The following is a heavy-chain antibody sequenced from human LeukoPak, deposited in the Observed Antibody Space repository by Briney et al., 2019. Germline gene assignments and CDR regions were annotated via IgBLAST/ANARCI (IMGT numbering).Heavy chain of an antibody. J-gene: IGHJ5*02. Sequence: GGSLRLSCAASGFSISSHSMNWVRQAPGKRLEWVSSISSNSKSTYYADSVKGRFTISRDNAKNSLFLQMNSLRAEDTAVYYCAKSLAASVDWFDPWGQGTLVTVSS. V-gene: IGHV3-21*01. CDR2: ISSNSKST. CDR3: AKSLAASVDWFDP. CDR1: GFSISSHS. D-gene: IGHD6-6*01.